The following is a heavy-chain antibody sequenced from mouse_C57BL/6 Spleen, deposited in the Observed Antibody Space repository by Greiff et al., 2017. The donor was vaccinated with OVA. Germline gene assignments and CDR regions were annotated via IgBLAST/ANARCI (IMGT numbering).Heavy chain of an antibody. D-gene: IGHD2-4*01. V-gene: IGHV1-64*01. CDR2: IHPNSGST. CDR1: GYTFTSYW. Sequence: QVQLKQPGAELVKPGASVKLSCKASGYTFTSYWMHWVKQRPGQGLEWIGMIHPNSGSTNYNEKFKSKATLTVDKSTSTAYMQLSSLTSEDSAVYYYARDYDYDGGGYWGQGTTLTVSS. J-gene: IGHJ2*01. CDR3: ARDYDYDGGGY.